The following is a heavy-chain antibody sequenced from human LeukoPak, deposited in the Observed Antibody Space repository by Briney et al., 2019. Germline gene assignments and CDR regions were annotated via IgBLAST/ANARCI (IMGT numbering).Heavy chain of an antibody. D-gene: IGHD5-18*01. Sequence: GGSLRLSCAASGFTFSGYSMNWVRQAPGKGPEWVANIKEDGSEQYYVDSVKGRFTISRDNAENSLHLQMNSLRAEDTAVYYCATYQGYNYGPFDYWGQGTLVTVSS. CDR3: ATYQGYNYGPFDY. V-gene: IGHV3-7*05. CDR2: IKEDGSEQ. CDR1: GFTFSGYS. J-gene: IGHJ4*02.